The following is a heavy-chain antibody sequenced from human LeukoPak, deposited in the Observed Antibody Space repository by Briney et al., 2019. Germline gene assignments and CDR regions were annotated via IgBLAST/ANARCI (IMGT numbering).Heavy chain of an antibody. CDR1: GGSFSGYY. J-gene: IGHJ4*02. Sequence: SETLSLTCAVYGGSFSGYYWSWIRQPPGKGLEWIGEINHSGSTNYNPSLKSRVTISVDTSKNQFSLKLSSVTAADTAVNYCGRLKGGYSGYDSRDFFGYWGQGTLGTVSS. D-gene: IGHD5-12*01. CDR3: GRLKGGYSGYDSRDFFGY. V-gene: IGHV4-34*01. CDR2: INHSGST.